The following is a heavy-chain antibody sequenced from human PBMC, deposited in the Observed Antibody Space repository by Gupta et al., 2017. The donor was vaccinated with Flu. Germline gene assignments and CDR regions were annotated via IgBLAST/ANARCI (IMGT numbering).Heavy chain of an antibody. Sequence: EVQLVESGGGLVQPGGSLRLSCAASGFTFSSYEMIWVRQAPGKGLEWVSYISSSGSTIYYADSVKGRFTISRDNAKNSLYLQMNSLRAEDTAVYYCARFGDRQWLVLNYFDYWGQGTLVTVSS. J-gene: IGHJ4*02. V-gene: IGHV3-48*03. CDR1: GFTFSSYE. CDR3: ARFGDRQWLVLNYFDY. CDR2: ISSSGSTI. D-gene: IGHD6-19*01.